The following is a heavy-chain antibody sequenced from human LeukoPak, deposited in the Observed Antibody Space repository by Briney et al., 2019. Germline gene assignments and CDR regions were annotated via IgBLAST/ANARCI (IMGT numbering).Heavy chain of an antibody. J-gene: IGHJ5*02. V-gene: IGHV4-34*01. D-gene: IGHD2-8*01. CDR2: INHSGST. CDR1: GGSFSGYY. Sequence: SETLSLTCAVYGGSFSGYYWSWIRQPPGKGLEWIGEINHSGSTNYIPSLKSRVTISVDTSKNQFSLKLSSVTAADTAVYYCARAMVDGWFDPWGQGTLVTVSS. CDR3: ARAMVDGWFDP.